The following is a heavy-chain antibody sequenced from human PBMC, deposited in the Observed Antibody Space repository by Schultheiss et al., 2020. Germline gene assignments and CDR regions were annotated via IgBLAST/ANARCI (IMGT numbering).Heavy chain of an antibody. Sequence: GGSLRLSCAASGFTFSSYWMHWVRQAPGKGLVWVSRINSDGSSTSYADSVKGRFTISRDNAKNTLYLQMNSLRAEDTAVYYCAREYVLLWFREPYYYYGMDVWGQGTTVTVSS. V-gene: IGHV3-74*01. CDR2: INSDGSST. CDR1: GFTFSSYW. D-gene: IGHD3-10*01. CDR3: AREYVLLWFREPYYYYGMDV. J-gene: IGHJ6*02.